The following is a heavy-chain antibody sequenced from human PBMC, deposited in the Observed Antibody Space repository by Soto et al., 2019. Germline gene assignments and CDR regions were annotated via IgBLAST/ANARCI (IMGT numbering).Heavy chain of an antibody. Sequence: SETLSLTCAVYGGSFSGYYWSWIRQPPGKGLEWIGEINHSGSTNYNPSLKSRVTISVDTSKNQFSLKLSSVTAADTAVYYCARPQRWVGSSSSGYYYYYMDVWGKGTTVTVSS. CDR3: ARPQRWVGSSSSGYYYYYMDV. V-gene: IGHV4-34*01. J-gene: IGHJ6*03. CDR1: GGSFSGYY. CDR2: INHSGST. D-gene: IGHD6-6*01.